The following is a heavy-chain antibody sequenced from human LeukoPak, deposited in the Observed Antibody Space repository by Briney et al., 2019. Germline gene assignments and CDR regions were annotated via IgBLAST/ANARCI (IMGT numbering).Heavy chain of an antibody. V-gene: IGHV1-69*13. J-gene: IGHJ6*02. CDR1: GGTFSSYA. CDR2: IIPIFGTA. Sequence: SVKVSCKASGGTFSSYAISWVRQAPGQGLEWMGGIIPIFGTANYAQKFQGRVTITADESMSTAYMELSSLRSEDTAVYYCARERNPFQVTTSRFDYYYGMDVWGQGTTVTVS. D-gene: IGHD4-11*01. CDR3: ARERNPFQVTTSRFDYYYGMDV.